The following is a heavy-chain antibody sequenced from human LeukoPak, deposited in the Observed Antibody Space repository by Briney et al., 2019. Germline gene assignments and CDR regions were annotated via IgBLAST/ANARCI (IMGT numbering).Heavy chain of an antibody. CDR2: IYSGGST. D-gene: IGHD1-26*01. CDR3: ARVWWELTRRWFDP. CDR1: GFTVSSNY. J-gene: IGHJ5*02. V-gene: IGHV3-66*01. Sequence: GGSLRLSCAASGFTVSSNYMSWVRQAPGKGLEWVSVIYSGGSTYYADSVKGRFTISRDNSKNTLYLQMNSLRAEDTAVYYCARVWWELTRRWFDPWGQGTLVTVSS.